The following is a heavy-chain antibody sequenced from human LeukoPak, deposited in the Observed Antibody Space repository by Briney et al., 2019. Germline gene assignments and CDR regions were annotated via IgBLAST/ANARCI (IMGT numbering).Heavy chain of an antibody. J-gene: IGHJ5*02. V-gene: IGHV3-53*01. Sequence: PGGSLRLSCAASGFTVSSNYMSWVRQAPGKGLEWVSVIYSGGSTYYANSVKGRFTISRDNSKNMLFLQMNSLRAEDTAVYFCASSASLVCLDHWGQGTLVTVSS. CDR3: ASSASLVCLDH. CDR2: IYSGGST. CDR1: GFTVSSNY. D-gene: IGHD2-2*01.